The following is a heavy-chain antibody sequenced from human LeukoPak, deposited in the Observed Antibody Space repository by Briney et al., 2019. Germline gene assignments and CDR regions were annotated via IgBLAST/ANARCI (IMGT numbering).Heavy chain of an antibody. CDR1: GFAFDGYG. V-gene: IGHV3-7*01. J-gene: IGHJ4*02. CDR2: LNQDGSEK. CDR3: VAAMGLLDY. D-gene: IGHD2-2*01. Sequence: GGSLRLSCAASGFAFDGYGITWVRQAPGKGLEWVANLNQDGSEKYYADSVKGRFTISRDNAKNSLFLQLNSLRADDTAVYYCVAAMGLLDYWGQGTLVTVSS.